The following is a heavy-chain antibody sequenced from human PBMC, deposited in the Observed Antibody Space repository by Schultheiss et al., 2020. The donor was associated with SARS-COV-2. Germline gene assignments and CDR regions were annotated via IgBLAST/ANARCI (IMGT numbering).Heavy chain of an antibody. J-gene: IGHJ4*02. CDR3: ARAPYSSGWYDGDY. CDR2: IWYDGSNK. V-gene: IGHV3-33*01. D-gene: IGHD6-19*01. Sequence: GGSLRLSCAASGFTFSSYGMHWVRQAPGKGLEWVAVIWYDGSNKYYADSVKGRFTISRDNAKNSLYLQMNSLRAEDTAVYYCARAPYSSGWYDGDYWGQGTLVTVSS. CDR1: GFTFSSYG.